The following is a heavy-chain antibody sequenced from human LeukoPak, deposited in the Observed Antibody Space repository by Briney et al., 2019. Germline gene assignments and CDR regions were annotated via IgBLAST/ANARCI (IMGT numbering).Heavy chain of an antibody. D-gene: IGHD3-3*01. J-gene: IGHJ5*02. CDR2: IYPGDPDT. V-gene: IGHV5-51*01. Sequence: RESLRISCKGSGYSFTSYWIGWVRQMPGKGLEWMGIIYPGDPDTRYSPSFQGQVTISADKSISTAYLQWSSLKASDTAMYYCARTIFGVVTKYNWFDPWGQGTLVTVSS. CDR1: GYSFTSYW. CDR3: ARTIFGVVTKYNWFDP.